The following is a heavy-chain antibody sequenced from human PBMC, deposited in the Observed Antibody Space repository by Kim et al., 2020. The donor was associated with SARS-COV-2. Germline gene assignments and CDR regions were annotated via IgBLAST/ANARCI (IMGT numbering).Heavy chain of an antibody. CDR1: GYTFTSYY. CDR2: INPSGGST. V-gene: IGHV1-46*01. J-gene: IGHJ4*02. D-gene: IGHD6-19*01. CDR3: ARDQGGIAVAGSLDY. Sequence: ASVKVSCKASGYTFTSYYMHWVRQAPGQGLEWMGIINPSGGSTSYAQKFQGRVTMTRDTSTSTVYMELSSLRSEDTAVHYCARDQGGIAVAGSLDYWGQGTLVTVSS.